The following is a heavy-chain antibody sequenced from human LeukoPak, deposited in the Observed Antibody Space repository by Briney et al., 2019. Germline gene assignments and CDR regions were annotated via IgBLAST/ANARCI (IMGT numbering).Heavy chain of an antibody. CDR2: IYSSSFT. V-gene: IGHV3-53*04. J-gene: IGHJ3*02. CDR3: ARGTVFRAFDI. D-gene: IGHD1-1*01. CDR1: GFDVTSNF. Sequence: SGGSLRLSCAASGFDVTSNFMNWVRQAPGKGLEWVSVIYSSSFTYYADSVRGRFTIARHKSQNTVDLQMNNLRPEDTADYFCARGTVFRAFDIWGQGTLVTVSS.